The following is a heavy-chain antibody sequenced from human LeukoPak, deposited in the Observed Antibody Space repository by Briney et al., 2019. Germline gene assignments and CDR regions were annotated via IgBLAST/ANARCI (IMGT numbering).Heavy chain of an antibody. J-gene: IGHJ4*02. CDR1: GGSISGYY. Sequence: KASETLSLTCTVSGGSISGYYWSWIRQPPGKGLEWIAYIDDSGTTKYNPSLQSRVTISVDTSKNQFSLKLTSVTAADTAVYSCARARRGSSWTFDYWGQGTLVTVSS. CDR3: ARARRGSSWTFDY. D-gene: IGHD6-13*01. V-gene: IGHV4-59*01. CDR2: IDDSGTT.